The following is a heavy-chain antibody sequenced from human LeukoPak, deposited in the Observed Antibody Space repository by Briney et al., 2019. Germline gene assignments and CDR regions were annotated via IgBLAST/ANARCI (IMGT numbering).Heavy chain of an antibody. Sequence: SETLSLTCAVFGGSFSGYYWTWVRQAPGKGLEWIGEINESGTTDYNPSLDNRVTISVDRSKNQFSLKVTSLTAADTAVFYCARALMTLVRGVPRTTWFDPWGPGTLVTVSS. CDR1: GGSFSGYY. CDR3: ARALMTLVRGVPRTTWFDP. J-gene: IGHJ5*02. V-gene: IGHV4-34*01. D-gene: IGHD3-10*01. CDR2: INESGTT.